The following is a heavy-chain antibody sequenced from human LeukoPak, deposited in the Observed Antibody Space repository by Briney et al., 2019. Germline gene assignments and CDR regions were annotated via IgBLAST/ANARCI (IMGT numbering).Heavy chain of an antibody. D-gene: IGHD3-3*01. J-gene: IGHJ4*02. CDR2: IYYSGST. CDR1: GGSISNYY. CDR3: ARDRSGWALVDY. V-gene: IGHV4-59*12. Sequence: PSETLSLTCTVSGGSISNYYWSWIRQPPGEGLEWIGYIYYSGSTYYNPSLKSRVTISVDTSKNQFSLKLSSVTAADTAVYYCARDRSGWALVDYWGQGTLVTVSS.